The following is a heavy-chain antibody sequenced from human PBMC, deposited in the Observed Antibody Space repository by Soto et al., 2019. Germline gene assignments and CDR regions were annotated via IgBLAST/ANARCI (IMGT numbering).Heavy chain of an antibody. CDR2: MTATGGTT. D-gene: IGHD1-7*01. CDR1: GFTFSTYS. J-gene: IGHJ3*02. Sequence: EVKLLESGGGLVQPGGSLRLSCAASGFTFSTYSMTCVRRAPGKGLEWVAHMTATGGTTYYADSVKGRFTISRDASRNTLYLQMNSLRAEDTALYYCAKCMQAYWNYDAHHIWGQGTLVTVSS. CDR3: AKCMQAYWNYDAHHI. V-gene: IGHV3-23*01.